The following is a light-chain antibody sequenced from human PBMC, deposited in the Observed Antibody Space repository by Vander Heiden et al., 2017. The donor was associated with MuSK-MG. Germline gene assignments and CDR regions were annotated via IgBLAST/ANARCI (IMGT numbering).Light chain of an antibody. J-gene: IGLJ3*02. CDR1: NSTIGGGYE. CDR2: DIN. CDR3: HSYDSSLSGSV. V-gene: IGLV1-40*01. Sequence: QSVLTQPPSVSGAPGQRLTISCTGSNSTIGGGYEVHWYQQLPGAAPNLVIFDINSRPSGVPDRVSGSKSGTSASLAITGLQDEDEADYYCHSYDSSLSGSVFGGGTKVTVL.